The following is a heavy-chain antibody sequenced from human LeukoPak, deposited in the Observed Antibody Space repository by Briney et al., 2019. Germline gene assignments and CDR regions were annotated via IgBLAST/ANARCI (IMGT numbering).Heavy chain of an antibody. D-gene: IGHD2-2*01. CDR2: ISAYNGNT. Sequence: EASVKVSCKASGYTFTSYGISWVRQAPGQGLEWMGWISAYNGNTNYAQKLQGRVTMTTDTSTSTAYMELRSLRSDDTAVYYCARYCSSTSCWFLRTPKYYYYMDVWGKGTTVTVSS. CDR1: GYTFTSYG. J-gene: IGHJ6*03. CDR3: ARYCSSTSCWFLRTPKYYYYMDV. V-gene: IGHV1-18*01.